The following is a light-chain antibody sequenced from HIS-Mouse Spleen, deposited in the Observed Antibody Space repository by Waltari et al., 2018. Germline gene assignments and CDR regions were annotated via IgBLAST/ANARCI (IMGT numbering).Light chain of an antibody. Sequence: QAALTQPPSASGSPGQSGPIPCTGTSSAAGGSTYCTWYQQHPGKAPNLMIYEVSKRPSGVPDRFSGSKSGNTASLTVSELQAEDEADYYCSSYAGSNNYVFGTGTKVTVL. CDR2: EVS. J-gene: IGLJ1*01. CDR1: SSAAGGSTY. V-gene: IGLV2-8*01. CDR3: SSYAGSNNYV.